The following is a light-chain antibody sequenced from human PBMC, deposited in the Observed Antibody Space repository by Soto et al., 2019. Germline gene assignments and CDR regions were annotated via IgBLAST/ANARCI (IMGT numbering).Light chain of an antibody. CDR1: SSDVGGYNF. J-gene: IGLJ2*01. CDR2: EVS. V-gene: IGLV2-14*01. CDR3: SSYTSNNTPV. Sequence: QSALTQPASVSGSPGQSITISCTGTSSDVGGYNFVSWYQQRPGKAPQLMIYEVSDRPSGVSNRFSGSKSGNTASLTISGLQPEDEAAYYCSSYTSNNTPVFGGGTKLTVL.